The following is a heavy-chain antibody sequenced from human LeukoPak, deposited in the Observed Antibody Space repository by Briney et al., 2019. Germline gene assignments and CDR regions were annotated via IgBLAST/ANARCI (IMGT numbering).Heavy chain of an antibody. CDR2: IRYDGSNK. CDR3: AKDIGPTVTTGGFDY. D-gene: IGHD4-17*01. V-gene: IGHV3-30*02. CDR1: GFTFSSYG. Sequence: PGGSLRLSCAASGFTFSSYGMHWVRQAPGKGLEWVAFIRYDGSNKYYADSVKGRFTISRDNAKNSLYLQMNSLRAEDMALYYCAKDIGPTVTTGGFDYWGQGTLVTVSS. J-gene: IGHJ4*02.